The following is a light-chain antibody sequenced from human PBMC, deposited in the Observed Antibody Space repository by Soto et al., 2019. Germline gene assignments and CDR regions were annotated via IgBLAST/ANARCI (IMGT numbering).Light chain of an antibody. CDR3: QVWDSSSDHPCVV. CDR1: NIGSKS. J-gene: IGLJ2*01. Sequence: SYELTQPPSVSVAPGKTARITCGGNNIGSKSVHWYQQKPGQAPVLVIYYDSDRPSGIPERFSGSNSGNTATLTISRVEAGDEADYYCQVWDSSSDHPCVVFGGGIKLTVL. CDR2: YDS. V-gene: IGLV3-21*04.